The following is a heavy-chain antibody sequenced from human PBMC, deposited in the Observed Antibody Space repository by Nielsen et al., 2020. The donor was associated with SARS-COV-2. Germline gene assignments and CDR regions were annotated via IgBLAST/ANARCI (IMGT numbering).Heavy chain of an antibody. J-gene: IGHJ4*02. V-gene: IGHV3-7*05. CDR3: TTGVLRYFDWLLDDYDY. Sequence: GGSLRLSCAASGFTFSSYWMSWVRQAPGKGLEWVANIKQDGSEKYYVDSVKGRFTISRDNAKNSLYLQMNSLKTEDTAVYYCTTGVLRYFDWLLDDYDYWGQGTLVTVPS. CDR1: GFTFSSYW. CDR2: IKQDGSEK. D-gene: IGHD3-9*01.